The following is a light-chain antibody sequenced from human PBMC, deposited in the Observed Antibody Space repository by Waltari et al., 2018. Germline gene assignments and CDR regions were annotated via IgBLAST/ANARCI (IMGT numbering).Light chain of an antibody. CDR1: QSILYTTTNKNY. CDR3: QQYYTTPLT. V-gene: IGKV4-1*01. CDR2: WAS. Sequence: DIVMTQSPDSLAVSLGERATINCKSSQSILYTTTNKNYLPWYQQKAGQPPKLLIYWASNRQSGVPDRFSGSGSGTDFTLTISSLQAEDVAVYYCQQYYTTPLTFGGGTRVEI. J-gene: IGKJ4*01.